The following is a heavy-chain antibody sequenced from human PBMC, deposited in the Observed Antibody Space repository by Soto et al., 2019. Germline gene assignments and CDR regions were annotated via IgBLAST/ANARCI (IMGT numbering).Heavy chain of an antibody. J-gene: IGHJ4*02. CDR2: IYHAGST. D-gene: IGHD1-26*01. Sequence: QVQLQESGPRLVKPSGTLSLTCTVSGGSITNSNWWSWVRLPPAKGLEWIGDIYHAGSTKYNPSLGRRVTISVDTSNNQFALTLTSVTAADTAVYFCARGPPIVGNTTPLDSWGQGTLVTVSS. CDR1: GGSITNSNW. V-gene: IGHV4-4*02. CDR3: ARGPPIVGNTTPLDS.